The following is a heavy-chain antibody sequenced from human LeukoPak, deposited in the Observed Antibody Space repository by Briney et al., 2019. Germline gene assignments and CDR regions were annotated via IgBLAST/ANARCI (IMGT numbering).Heavy chain of an antibody. J-gene: IGHJ6*02. D-gene: IGHD5-12*01. CDR3: ARDLLVVATTRSYYYYGMDV. CDR2: INPNSGGT. CDR1: GYTLTRYY. V-gene: IGHV1-2*02. Sequence: ASVKVSCTASGYTLTRYYMHWVRQAPGQRVEWMGGINPNSGGTNYAKKFQGRVTMTRDTSISTAYMELSRLRSHDTAVYYCARDLLVVATTRSYYYYGMDVWGQGTTVTVSS.